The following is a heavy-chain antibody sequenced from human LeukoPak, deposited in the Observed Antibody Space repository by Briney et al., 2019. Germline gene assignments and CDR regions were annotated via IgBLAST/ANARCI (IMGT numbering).Heavy chain of an antibody. CDR2: IYYSGST. J-gene: IGHJ4*02. Sequence: SETLSLTCTVSGGSISSYYWSWIRQPPGKGLEWIGYIYYSGSTNYNPSLKSRVTISVDTSKNQFSLKLSSVTAADTAVYYCARGAGYSNHDHLDHWGQGTLVTVSS. V-gene: IGHV4-59*01. CDR3: ARGAGYSNHDHLDH. CDR1: GGSISSYY. D-gene: IGHD5-12*01.